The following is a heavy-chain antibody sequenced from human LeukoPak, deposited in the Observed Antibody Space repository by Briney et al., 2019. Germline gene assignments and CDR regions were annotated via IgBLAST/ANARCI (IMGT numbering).Heavy chain of an antibody. J-gene: IGHJ4*02. D-gene: IGHD6-19*01. V-gene: IGHV1-18*01. Sequence: GSVKVSCKSSGYTFTTYGISWVRQAPGQGLEWMGWISAYTGNTNYAQKLQGRVTMTTDTSTSTAYMELRSLRSDDTAVYYCARDYSSGWPNFDYWGQGTLVTVSS. CDR2: ISAYTGNT. CDR3: ARDYSSGWPNFDY. CDR1: GYTFTTYG.